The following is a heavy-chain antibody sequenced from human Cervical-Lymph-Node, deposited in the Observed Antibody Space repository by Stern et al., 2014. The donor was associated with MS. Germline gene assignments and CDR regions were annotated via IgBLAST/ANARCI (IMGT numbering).Heavy chain of an antibody. CDR2: IHPNSGGT. D-gene: IGHD6-19*01. Sequence: VQLVESGAEVQKPGASVKVSCKASGYPFTGYYMHWVRQAPGQGLEWMGWIHPNSGGTNYAQKFQGRVTMTRDTSISTAYMELSRLRSDDTAVYYCAREWIGVVGTGRKFDPWGRGTLVTVSS. J-gene: IGHJ5*02. CDR3: AREWIGVVGTGRKFDP. V-gene: IGHV1-2*02. CDR1: GYPFTGYY.